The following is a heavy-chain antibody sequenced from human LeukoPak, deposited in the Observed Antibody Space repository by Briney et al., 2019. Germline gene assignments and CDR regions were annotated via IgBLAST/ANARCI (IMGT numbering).Heavy chain of an antibody. J-gene: IGHJ6*04. Sequence: GRSLRLSCAASGFTFSSYGMHWVRQAPGKGLEWVAVISYDGSNKYYADSVKGRFTISRDNSKNTLYLQMNSLRAEDTAVYYCAKDRYYGSGSYSYGMDVWGKGTTVTVSS. CDR1: GFTFSSYG. CDR3: AKDRYYGSGSYSYGMDV. CDR2: ISYDGSNK. D-gene: IGHD3-10*01. V-gene: IGHV3-30*18.